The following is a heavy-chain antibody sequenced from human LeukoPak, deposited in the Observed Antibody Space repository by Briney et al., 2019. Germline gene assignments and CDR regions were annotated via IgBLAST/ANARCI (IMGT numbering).Heavy chain of an antibody. CDR2: INHSGST. D-gene: IGHD6-13*01. CDR3: ARVRRKYSSSWGRYWFDP. J-gene: IGHJ5*02. V-gene: IGHV4-34*01. CDR1: GGSISGYY. Sequence: SETLSLTCTVSGGSISGYYWSWIRQPPGKGLEWIGEINHSGSTNYNPSLKSRVTISVDTSKNQFSLKLSSVTAADTAVYYCARVRRKYSSSWGRYWFDPWGQGTLVTVSS.